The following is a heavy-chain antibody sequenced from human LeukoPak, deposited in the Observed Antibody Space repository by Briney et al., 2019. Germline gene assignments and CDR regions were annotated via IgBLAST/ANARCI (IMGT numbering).Heavy chain of an antibody. D-gene: IGHD3-10*01. CDR2: IYTSGST. V-gene: IGHV4-61*02. Sequence: PSETLSLTCTVSGGSISSGSYYWSWIRQPAGKGLEWIGRIYTSGSTNYNPSLKSRVTISVDTSKNQFSLKLSSVTAADTAVYYCAREAGSGSHYIGYWGQGTLVTVSS. J-gene: IGHJ4*02. CDR3: AREAGSGSHYIGY. CDR1: GGSISSGSYY.